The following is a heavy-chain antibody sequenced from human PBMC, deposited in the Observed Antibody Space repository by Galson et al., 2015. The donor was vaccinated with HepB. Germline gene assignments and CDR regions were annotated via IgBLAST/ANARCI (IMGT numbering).Heavy chain of an antibody. CDR1: GYTFTGYY. J-gene: IGHJ4*02. CDR3: AITYDSSGYHLGY. Sequence: SVKVSCKASGYTFTGYYMHWVRQAPGQGLEWMGWINPNSGGTNYAQKFQGWVTMTRDTSISTAYMELSRLRSDDTAVYYCAITYDSSGYHLGYWGQGTLVTVSS. CDR2: INPNSGGT. D-gene: IGHD3-22*01. V-gene: IGHV1-2*04.